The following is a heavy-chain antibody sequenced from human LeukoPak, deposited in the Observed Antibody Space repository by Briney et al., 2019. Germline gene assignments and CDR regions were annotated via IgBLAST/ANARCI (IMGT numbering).Heavy chain of an antibody. V-gene: IGHV4-59*08. CDR2: IYYSGST. CDR1: GGSISSYY. CDR3: ARHSGIAVAGADFDY. Sequence: PSETLSLTCTVSGGSISSYYWSWIRQPPGKGLEWLGYIYYSGSTNYNPSLKSRVTISVDTSKNQFSLKLSSVTAADTAVYYCARHSGIAVAGADFDYWGQGTLATVSS. D-gene: IGHD6-19*01. J-gene: IGHJ4*02.